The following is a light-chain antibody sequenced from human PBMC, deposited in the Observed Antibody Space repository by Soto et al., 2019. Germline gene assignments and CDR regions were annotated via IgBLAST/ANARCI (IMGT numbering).Light chain of an antibody. CDR1: RSVSDTL. Sequence: EIVLTQSPGTLSLSPGERATLSCRADRSVSDTLLTWFQQKPGQAPRLLIFGTSNRAPGIPDRFSGSGSGTYFTLTISGLEPDDFAVYYCQHYGASSWTFGQGTKVEIK. CDR3: QHYGASSWT. J-gene: IGKJ1*01. CDR2: GTS. V-gene: IGKV3-20*01.